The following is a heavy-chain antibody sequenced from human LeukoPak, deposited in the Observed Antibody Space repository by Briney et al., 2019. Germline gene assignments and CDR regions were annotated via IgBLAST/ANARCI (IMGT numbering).Heavy chain of an antibody. CDR1: GFTLSSYW. Sequence: GGSLRLSCAASGFTLSSYWMHWVRQAPGQGLVWVSRINSDGSSTSYAGSVKGRFTISRDNAKNTLYLQMNSLRAEDTAVYYCTRADTTVHWGQGTLVTVSS. J-gene: IGHJ4*02. CDR2: INSDGSST. D-gene: IGHD1-1*01. V-gene: IGHV3-74*01. CDR3: TRADTTVH.